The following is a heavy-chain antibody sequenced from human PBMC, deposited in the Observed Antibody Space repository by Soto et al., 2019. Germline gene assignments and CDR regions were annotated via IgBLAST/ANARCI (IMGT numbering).Heavy chain of an antibody. D-gene: IGHD3-10*01. J-gene: IGHJ4*02. CDR1: GFTFSSYA. CDR3: AKETGGSGSYYNALDY. CDR2: ISDSGGST. V-gene: IGHV3-23*01. Sequence: EVQLLESGGGLVQPGGSLRLSCAASGFTFSSYAMSWVRQAPGKGLEWVSAISDSGGSTYYADSVKGRFTISRDNSKNTLYLQMNSLRAEDTAVYYCAKETGGSGSYYNALDYWGQGTLVTVSS.